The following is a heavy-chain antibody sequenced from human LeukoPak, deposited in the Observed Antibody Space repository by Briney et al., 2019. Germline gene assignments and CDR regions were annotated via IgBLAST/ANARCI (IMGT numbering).Heavy chain of an antibody. J-gene: IGHJ4*02. CDR3: AREWGY. D-gene: IGHD3-16*01. V-gene: IGHV4-39*07. CDR2: IYYTGST. CDR1: NDSIISSSYY. Sequence: LETLSLTCTVSNDSIISSSYYWGWIRQPPGKGLEWIGSIYYTGSTYYNPSLKSRVTISGDTSKNQFSLKLSSVTAADTAVYYCAREWGYWGQGTLVTVSS.